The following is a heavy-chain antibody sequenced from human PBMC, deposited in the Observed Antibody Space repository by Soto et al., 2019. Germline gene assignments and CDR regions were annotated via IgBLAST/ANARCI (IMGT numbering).Heavy chain of an antibody. CDR1: GFTFSSYW. CDR2: VKQDGTET. D-gene: IGHD5-18*01. Sequence: EVQLVESGGGLVQPGGSLRLSCAASGFTFSSYWMSWVRQAPGKGLEWVANVKQDGTETYYVDSVKGRFTISRDNAKNALYLQMKRLRADDTAVYYCAREPREGYSYGGTGYYDYYGMEVWGQGTTVTVSS. V-gene: IGHV3-7*05. J-gene: IGHJ6*02. CDR3: AREPREGYSYGGTGYYDYYGMEV.